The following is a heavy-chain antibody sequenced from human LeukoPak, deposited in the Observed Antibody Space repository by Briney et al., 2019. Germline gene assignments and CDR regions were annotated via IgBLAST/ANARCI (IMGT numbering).Heavy chain of an antibody. CDR3: ARGGGDFWSGYSTYYFDY. CDR2: IYYSGST. D-gene: IGHD3-3*01. CDR1: GGSISSGGYY. Sequence: SETLSLTCTVSGGSISSGGYYWSWIRQHPGKGLEWIGYIYYSGSTYYNPSLKSRVTISVDTSKNQFSLKLSSVTAADTAVYYCARGGGDFWSGYSTYYFDYWGQGTLVTVSS. J-gene: IGHJ4*02. V-gene: IGHV4-31*02.